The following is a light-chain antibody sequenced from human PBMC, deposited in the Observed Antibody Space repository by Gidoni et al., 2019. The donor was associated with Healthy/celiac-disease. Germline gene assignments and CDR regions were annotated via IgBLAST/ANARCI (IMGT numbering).Light chain of an antibody. CDR1: QSVSSN. Sequence: ETVMTQSPATLSVSRGERATLSCRASQSVSSNFAWYQQKPGQAPRLLIYGASTRATGIPARFSGSGSGTEFTLTISSLQSEDFAVYYCQQYNNWPPGVTFGGGTKVEIK. CDR2: GAS. V-gene: IGKV3-15*01. J-gene: IGKJ4*01. CDR3: QQYNNWPPGVT.